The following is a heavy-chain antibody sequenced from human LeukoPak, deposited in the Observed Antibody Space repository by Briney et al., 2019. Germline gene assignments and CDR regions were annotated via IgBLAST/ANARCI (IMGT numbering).Heavy chain of an antibody. CDR2: TYYRSKWYN. V-gene: IGHV6-1*01. D-gene: IGHD2/OR15-2a*01. CDR3: ARLLLSAARVGWFDP. J-gene: IGHJ5*02. CDR1: GDSVSSNSTA. Sequence: SQTLSLTCAISGDSVSSNSTAWNWIRQSPSRGLEWLGRTYYRSKWYNDYAVSVKSRITINPDTSKNQFSLQLNSVTPEDTAAYYCARLLLSAARVGWFDPWGQGTLVTVSS.